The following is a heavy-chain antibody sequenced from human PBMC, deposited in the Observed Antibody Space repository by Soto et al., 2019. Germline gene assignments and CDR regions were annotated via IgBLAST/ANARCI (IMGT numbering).Heavy chain of an antibody. Sequence: PGGSLRLSCAASGFTFSGYWMHWVRQAPGKGLVWVSCINSDGITRYADSVKGRFTISRDNAKSTLYLQMNSLRVDDTAVYFCARAMVPGMYWCQGTLFTVFS. D-gene: IGHD3-10*01. CDR2: INSDGIT. CDR3: ARAMVPGMY. V-gene: IGHV3-74*01. CDR1: GFTFSGYW. J-gene: IGHJ1*01.